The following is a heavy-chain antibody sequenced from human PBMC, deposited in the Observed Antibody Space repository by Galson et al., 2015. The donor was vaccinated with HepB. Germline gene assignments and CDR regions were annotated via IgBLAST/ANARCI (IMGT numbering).Heavy chain of an antibody. J-gene: IGHJ4*02. CDR1: WDSVSSYNAA. CDR3: ARDRGSSGWYDSVYFDY. CDR2: TYYRSKWYN. Sequence: CAISWDSVSSYNAAWNWIRQSPSRGLEWLGRTYYRSKWYNDYAVSVKSRVSINPDTSKNQFSLQLNSVTPADTALYYCARDRGSSGWYDSVYFDYWGQGTLVTVS. V-gene: IGHV6-1*01. D-gene: IGHD6-19*01.